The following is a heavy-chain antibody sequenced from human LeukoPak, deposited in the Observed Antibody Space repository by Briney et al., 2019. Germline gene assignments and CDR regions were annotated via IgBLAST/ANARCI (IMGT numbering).Heavy chain of an antibody. D-gene: IGHD5-18*01. CDR2: IYYSGST. J-gene: IGHJ5*02. Sequence: SETLSLTCTVSGGSISSSSYYWGWIRQPPGKGLEWIGTIYYSGSTYYNPSLKSRITISVATSKNQSSLKLSSVTAADTAVYYCARGLQLAGWFDPWGQGTLVTVSS. V-gene: IGHV4-39*01. CDR1: GGSISSSSYY. CDR3: ARGLQLAGWFDP.